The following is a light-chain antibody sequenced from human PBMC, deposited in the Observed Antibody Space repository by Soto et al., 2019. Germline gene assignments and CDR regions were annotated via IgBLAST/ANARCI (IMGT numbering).Light chain of an antibody. V-gene: IGLV2-14*01. J-gene: IGLJ1*01. CDR2: EVS. CDR3: GSYTSTSTLV. Sequence: QSVLCQPASVSGSPGQSSTICCTGTSSYVCAYNYVSWYQLHPGKAPKLMIYEVSNRPSGFSNRFSGSKSGNTASLSISGLQAEDEADYYCGSYTSTSTLVFGTGTKVTVL. CDR1: SSYVCAYNY.